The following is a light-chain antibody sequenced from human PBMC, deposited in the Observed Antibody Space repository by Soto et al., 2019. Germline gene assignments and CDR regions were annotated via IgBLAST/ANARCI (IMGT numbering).Light chain of an antibody. CDR1: SSNIGAGYD. CDR3: STWDDSLNGWV. J-gene: IGLJ3*02. V-gene: IGLV1-40*01. Sequence: QSVLAQPPSVSGAPGQRVTIPCTGSSSNIGAGYDVHWYQQSPGTAPKLLIYNNDRRPSGVPDRFSGSKSGTSASLAISGLQSEDEADYFCSTWDDSLNGWVFGGGTKLTVL. CDR2: NND.